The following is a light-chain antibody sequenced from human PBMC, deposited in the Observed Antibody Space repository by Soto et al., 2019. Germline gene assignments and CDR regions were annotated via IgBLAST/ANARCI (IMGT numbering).Light chain of an antibody. Sequence: EIEMTQSPATLSVSPGERATLSCRASQSVSSNLAWYQQKPGQAPRLLIYGASTRATGIPARFSGSGSGTEFTLTINSLQSEDFAVYYCQQYNNWPLTFGPGTKVDIK. V-gene: IGKV3-15*01. CDR2: GAS. CDR3: QQYNNWPLT. CDR1: QSVSSN. J-gene: IGKJ3*01.